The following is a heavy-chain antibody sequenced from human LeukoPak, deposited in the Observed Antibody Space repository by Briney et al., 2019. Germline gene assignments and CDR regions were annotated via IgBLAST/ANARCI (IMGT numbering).Heavy chain of an antibody. CDR2: SYYSGAT. D-gene: IGHD6-13*01. Sequence: SETLSLTCTVSRGSLSSYFWNWLRQPPGTGLEGIGYSYYSGATNYNPSLKSRVTISVDTSKIQFPLKLSSVTAADTAVYYCARGVYIAAAQYGYWGQGTLVTVSS. CDR3: ARGVYIAAAQYGY. CDR1: RGSLSSYF. V-gene: IGHV4-59*01. J-gene: IGHJ4*02.